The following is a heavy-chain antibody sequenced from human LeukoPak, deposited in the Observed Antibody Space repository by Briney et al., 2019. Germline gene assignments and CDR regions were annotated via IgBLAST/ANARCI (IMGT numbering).Heavy chain of an antibody. CDR1: GYTFTSYY. J-gene: IGHJ4*02. V-gene: IGHV1-46*01. Sequence: ASVTVSCKASGYTFTSYYMHWVRQAPGQGLEWMGIINPSGGSTSYAQKFQGRVTMTRDTSTSTVYMELSSLRSEDTAVYYCARDPRVAAISSSWPFDYWGQGTLVTVSS. D-gene: IGHD6-13*01. CDR2: INPSGGST. CDR3: ARDPRVAAISSSWPFDY.